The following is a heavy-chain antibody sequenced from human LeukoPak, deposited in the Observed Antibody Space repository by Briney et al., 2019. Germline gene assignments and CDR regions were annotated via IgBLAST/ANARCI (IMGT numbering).Heavy chain of an antibody. CDR3: ASSYYYDSSGHYDAFDI. J-gene: IGHJ3*02. CDR1: GGSFSSYY. Sequence: SETLSLTCAVYGGSFSSYYWSWIRQPPGKGLEWIGEINHSGSTNYNPSLKSRVTISVDTSKNQFSLKLSSVTAADTAVYYCASSYYYDSSGHYDAFDIWGQGTMVTVSS. V-gene: IGHV4-34*01. D-gene: IGHD3-22*01. CDR2: INHSGST.